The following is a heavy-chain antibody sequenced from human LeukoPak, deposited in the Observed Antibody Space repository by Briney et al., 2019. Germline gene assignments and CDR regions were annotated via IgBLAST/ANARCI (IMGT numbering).Heavy chain of an antibody. D-gene: IGHD6-13*01. CDR2: ISYDGSKK. V-gene: IGHV3-30*03. CDR3: ARSGSSWYSGWFDP. CDR1: GFTFSTYA. J-gene: IGHJ5*02. Sequence: GGPLRLSCAASGFTFSTYAMHWVRQAPGKGLEWVAVISYDGSKKYYSDSVKGRFTISRDNSKNTLFLQMNSLRAEDTAVYSCARSGSSWYSGWFDPWGQGTLVTVSS.